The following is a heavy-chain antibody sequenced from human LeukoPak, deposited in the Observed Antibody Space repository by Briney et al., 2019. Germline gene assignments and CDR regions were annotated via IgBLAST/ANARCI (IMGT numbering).Heavy chain of an antibody. D-gene: IGHD4-17*01. CDR1: GFTFSSYW. J-gene: IGHJ4*02. Sequence: PGGSLRLSCAASGFTFSSYWMSWVRQAPGKGLEWVANIKQDGSEKYYVDSVKGRFTISRDNAKNSLYLQMNSLRAEDTAVYYCAGEVGGLNYGDYGDYWGQGTLVTVSS. V-gene: IGHV3-7*01. CDR3: AGEVGGLNYGDYGDY. CDR2: IKQDGSEK.